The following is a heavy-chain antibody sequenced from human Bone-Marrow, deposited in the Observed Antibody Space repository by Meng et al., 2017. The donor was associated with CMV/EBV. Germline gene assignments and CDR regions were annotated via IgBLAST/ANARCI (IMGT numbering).Heavy chain of an antibody. J-gene: IGHJ4*02. Sequence: GESLKISCAASGFIFSSYWMSWVRQAPGKGLEWVANIKQDGTEKYYVDSVKGRFTIYRDNTKNSLYLQMNSLRAEDTAVYYCARDPVVSCDYYFDYWGQGKLVIVSS. V-gene: IGHV3-7*01. D-gene: IGHD2-15*01. CDR2: IKQDGTEK. CDR3: ARDPVVSCDYYFDY. CDR1: GFIFSSYW.